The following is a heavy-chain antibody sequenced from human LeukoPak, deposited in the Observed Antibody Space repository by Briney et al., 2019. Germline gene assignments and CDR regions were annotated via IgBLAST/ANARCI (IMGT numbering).Heavy chain of an antibody. D-gene: IGHD3-22*01. CDR3: AKGYYYDSSVSVVGMDV. CDR1: GFTFSSYA. CDR2: ISGSGGST. V-gene: IGHV3-23*01. J-gene: IGHJ6*02. Sequence: GGSLRLSCAASGFTFSSYAMSWVRQAPGKGLEWVSAISGSGGSTYYADSVEGRFTISRDNSKNTLYLQMNSLRAEDTAVYYCAKGYYYDSSVSVVGMDVWGQGTTVTVSS.